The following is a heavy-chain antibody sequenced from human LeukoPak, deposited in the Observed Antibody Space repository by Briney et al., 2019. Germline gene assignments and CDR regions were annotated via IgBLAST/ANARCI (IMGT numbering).Heavy chain of an antibody. CDR1: GFTFSSYA. J-gene: IGHJ4*02. V-gene: IGHV3-23*01. CDR3: AKDGGYCSGGSCYGFDY. Sequence: GGSLRLSCAASGFTFSSYAMSWVRQAPGKGLEWVSAISGSGGSTYYADSVKGRFTISRDNSKNTLYLQMNSLRAEDTAVYYCAKDGGYCSGGSCYGFDYWGQGTLVTVSS. D-gene: IGHD2-15*01. CDR2: ISGSGGST.